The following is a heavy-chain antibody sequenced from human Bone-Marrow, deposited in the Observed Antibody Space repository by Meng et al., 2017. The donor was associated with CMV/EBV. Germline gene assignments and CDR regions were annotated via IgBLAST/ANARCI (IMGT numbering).Heavy chain of an antibody. D-gene: IGHD3-10*01. CDR3: ARERGEDGQHGSAFDI. CDR2: IKQGGSGK. J-gene: IGHJ3*02. Sequence: GESLKISCAASGFTFSSYWMSWVRQAPGKGLEGVANIKQGGSGKNYVDSVKGRFTISRGNAKNSLYLQMNSLRGEDTAVYYCARERGEDGQHGSAFDIWGQGTMVTVSS. CDR1: GFTFSSYW. V-gene: IGHV3-7*01.